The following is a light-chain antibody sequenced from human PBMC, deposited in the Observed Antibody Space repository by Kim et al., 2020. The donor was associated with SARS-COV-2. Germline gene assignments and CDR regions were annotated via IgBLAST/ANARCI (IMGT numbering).Light chain of an antibody. J-gene: IGLJ1*01. Sequence: RVTLSCTGIRSNIGECYEVHWYQRLPGTSPKPLIYGDMNRPPGVRDRFSGSKSGASASLAITGLQTEDEADYCCQSYDNSLSGYVFGTGTKVTVL. CDR2: GDM. CDR3: QSYDNSLSGYV. CDR1: RSNIGECYE. V-gene: IGLV1-40*03.